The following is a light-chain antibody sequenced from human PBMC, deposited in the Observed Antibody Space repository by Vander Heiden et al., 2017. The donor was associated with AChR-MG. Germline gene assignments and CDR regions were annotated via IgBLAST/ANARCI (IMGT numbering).Light chain of an antibody. CDR3: AAWDDSLNGYV. CDR1: SSNIGSNT. J-gene: IGLJ1*01. CDR2: SNN. Sequence: QSVLTQPPSASGTTGQRVTISCSGSSSNIGSNTGNWYQQLPGTAPKLLIYSNNQRPSGVPDRFSGSKSGTSASLAISGLQSEDEADYYCAAWDDSLNGYVFGTGTKVTVL. V-gene: IGLV1-44*01.